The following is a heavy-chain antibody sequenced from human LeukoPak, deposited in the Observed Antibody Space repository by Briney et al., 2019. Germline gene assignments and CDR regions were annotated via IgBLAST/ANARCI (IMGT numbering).Heavy chain of an antibody. V-gene: IGHV1-2*02. D-gene: IGHD2-2*02. Sequence: GASVKVSCKASGYTFTGYYMHWVRQAPGQGLEWMGWINPNSGGTNYAQKFQGRVTMTRDTSISTAYMELSRLRSDDTAVYYCARDPIVVVPAAISWYYYYYMDVWGKGTTVTVSS. CDR3: ARDPIVVVPAAISWYYYYYMDV. CDR2: INPNSGGT. J-gene: IGHJ6*03. CDR1: GYTFTGYY.